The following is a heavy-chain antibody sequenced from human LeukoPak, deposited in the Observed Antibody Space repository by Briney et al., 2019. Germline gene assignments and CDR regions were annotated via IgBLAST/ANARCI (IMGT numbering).Heavy chain of an antibody. CDR2: ISYDASNK. D-gene: IGHD6-13*01. Sequence: PGGSLRLSCTASGFTFTSYAMHWVRQAPGKGLEWVAVISYDASNKYYADSVKGRFTISRDNSKNTLYLQMNSLRVEDTAGYYCAKDGYSSIPGFHFEYWGQGTPVTVSS. V-gene: IGHV3-30*04. CDR3: AKDGYSSIPGFHFEY. CDR1: GFTFTSYA. J-gene: IGHJ4*02.